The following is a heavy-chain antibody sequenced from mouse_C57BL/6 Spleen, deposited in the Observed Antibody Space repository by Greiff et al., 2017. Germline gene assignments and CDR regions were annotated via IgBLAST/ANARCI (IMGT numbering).Heavy chain of an antibody. D-gene: IGHD1-1*01. CDR3: TYYYYGSSYGY. V-gene: IGHV14-1*01. J-gene: IGHJ2*01. Sequence: EVQVVESGAELVRPGASVKLSCTASGFNIKDYYMHWVKQRPEQGLEWIGRIDPEDGDTEYAPKFQGKATMTADPSSNTAYLQLSSLTSEDTAVYYCTYYYYGSSYGYWGQGTTLTVSS. CDR1: GFNIKDYY. CDR2: IDPEDGDT.